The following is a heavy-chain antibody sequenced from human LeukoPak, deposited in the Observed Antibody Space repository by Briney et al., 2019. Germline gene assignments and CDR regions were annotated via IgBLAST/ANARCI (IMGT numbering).Heavy chain of an antibody. CDR1: GFTFGSYE. J-gene: IGHJ6*04. CDR2: ISSSGSTI. Sequence: GGSLRLSCAASGFTFGSYEMNWVRQAPGKGLEWVSYISSSGSTIYYADSVKGRFTISRDKAKNSLYLQMNSLRAEDTAVYYCAELGITMIGGVWGKGTTVTISS. CDR3: AELGITMIGGV. D-gene: IGHD3-10*02. V-gene: IGHV3-48*03.